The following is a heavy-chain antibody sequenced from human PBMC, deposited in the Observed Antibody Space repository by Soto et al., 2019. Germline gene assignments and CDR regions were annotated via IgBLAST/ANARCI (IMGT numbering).Heavy chain of an antibody. CDR3: AKGVDTAMAHFDY. V-gene: IGHV3-23*01. Sequence: GGSLRLSCAASGFTFSSYAMSWVRQAPGKGLEWVSAISGSGGSTYYADSVKGRFTVSRDNSKNTLYLQMNSLRAEDKAVYYCAKGVDTAMAHFDYWGQGTLVTVSS. J-gene: IGHJ4*02. CDR1: GFTFSSYA. D-gene: IGHD5-18*01. CDR2: ISGSGGST.